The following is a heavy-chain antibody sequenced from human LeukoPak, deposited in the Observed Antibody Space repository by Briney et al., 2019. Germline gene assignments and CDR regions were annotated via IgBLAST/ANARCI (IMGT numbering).Heavy chain of an antibody. CDR2: LFYSGST. J-gene: IGHJ3*02. Sequence: SETLSLTCTVSGGSISSYYWSWIRQPPGKGLEWIAYLFYSGSTDYNPSLESRVTISVDTSKNQFSLKLRSVTAADTAVYYCARDHDSSGYGAFDIWGQGTMVTVSS. D-gene: IGHD3-22*01. CDR1: GGSISSYY. CDR3: ARDHDSSGYGAFDI. V-gene: IGHV4-59*01.